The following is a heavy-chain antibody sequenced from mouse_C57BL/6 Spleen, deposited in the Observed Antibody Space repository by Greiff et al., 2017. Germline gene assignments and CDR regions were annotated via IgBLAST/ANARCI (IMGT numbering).Heavy chain of an antibody. Sequence: PIQGLEWIGNIDPSDSETHYNQKFKDKATLTVDKSSSTAYMQLSSLTSEDSAVYYCAQGDYYGSYWYFDVWGTGTTVTVSS. CDR3: AQGDYYGSYWYFDV. D-gene: IGHD1-1*01. CDR2: IDPSDSET. V-gene: IGHV1-52*01. J-gene: IGHJ1*03.